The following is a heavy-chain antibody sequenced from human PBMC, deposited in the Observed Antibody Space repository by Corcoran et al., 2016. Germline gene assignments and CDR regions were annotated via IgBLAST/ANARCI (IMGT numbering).Heavy chain of an antibody. D-gene: IGHD6-13*01. J-gene: IGHJ4*02. CDR2: IKGGENEK. Sequence: EVQLVESGGGLVQPGGSLRLSCAASGFAFDTYWMNWVRQAPGKGLEWVANIKGGENEKYYVDSVKGRFTISRDNGKNLVYLRMNSLRAEDTAVYYCGRSSWNDYWGQGTLVTVSS. V-gene: IGHV3-7*01. CDR3: GRSSWNDY. CDR1: GFAFDTYW.